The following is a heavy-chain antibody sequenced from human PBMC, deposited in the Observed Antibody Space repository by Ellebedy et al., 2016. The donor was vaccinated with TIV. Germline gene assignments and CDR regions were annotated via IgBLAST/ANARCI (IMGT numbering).Heavy chain of an antibody. V-gene: IGHV3-7*01. CDR3: ARRGSYGDYSVQVNSWFDL. J-gene: IGHJ5*02. D-gene: IGHD4-17*01. CDR1: GFSFRSYW. Sequence: PGGSLRLSCEAFGFSFRSYWMSWVRQAPGKGLEWVANIRGDSEKYYVDSVKGRFTISRDNGKNSLYLQMHSLRPEDTAVYYCARRGSYGDYSVQVNSWFDLWGQGTLVTVS. CDR2: IRGDSEK.